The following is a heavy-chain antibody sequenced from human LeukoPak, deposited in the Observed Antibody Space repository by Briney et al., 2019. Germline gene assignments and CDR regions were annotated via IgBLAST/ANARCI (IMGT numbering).Heavy chain of an antibody. J-gene: IGHJ3*02. CDR3: ARDGGSDAFDI. D-gene: IGHD2-15*01. Sequence: GGSLRLSCAASGSTFSSYSMNWVRQAPGKGLEWVSSISSSSSYIYYADSVKGRFTVSRDNAKNSLYLQMNSLRAEDTAVYYCARDGGSDAFDIWGQGTMVTVSS. V-gene: IGHV3-21*01. CDR1: GSTFSSYS. CDR2: ISSSSSYI.